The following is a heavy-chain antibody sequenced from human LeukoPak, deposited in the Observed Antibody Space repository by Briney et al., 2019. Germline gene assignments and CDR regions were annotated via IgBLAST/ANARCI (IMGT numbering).Heavy chain of an antibody. Sequence: GGSLRLSCTASGFTFGDYAMSWVRQAPGKGLEWVGFIRSKVYGGTTEYAASVKGRFTISRDDSKSIAYLQMNSLETEDTAVYFCTRDLRQQQGTYYFDYWGQGTLVTVSS. V-gene: IGHV3-49*04. D-gene: IGHD6-13*01. CDR1: GFTFGDYA. CDR2: IRSKVYGGTT. J-gene: IGHJ4*02. CDR3: TRDLRQQQGTYYFDY.